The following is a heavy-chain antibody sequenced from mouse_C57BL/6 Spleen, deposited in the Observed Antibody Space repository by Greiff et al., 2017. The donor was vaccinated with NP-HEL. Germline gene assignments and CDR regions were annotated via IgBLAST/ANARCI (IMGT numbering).Heavy chain of an antibody. Sequence: QVHVKQSGAELARPGASVKMSCKASGYTFTSYTMHWVKQRPGQGLEWIGYINPSSGYTKYNQKFKDKATLTADKSSSTAYMQLSSLTSEDSAVYYCARSRDYLFAYWGQGTLVTVSA. CDR3: ARSRDYLFAY. CDR1: GYTFTSYT. V-gene: IGHV1-4*01. D-gene: IGHD2-4*01. CDR2: INPSSGYT. J-gene: IGHJ3*01.